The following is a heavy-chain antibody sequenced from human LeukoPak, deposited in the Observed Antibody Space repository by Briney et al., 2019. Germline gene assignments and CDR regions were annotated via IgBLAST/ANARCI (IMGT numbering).Heavy chain of an antibody. Sequence: GGSLRLSCAASGLTFSSDWMHWVRQVPGKGLVWVSRINSDASTINYADSVKGRFTISRDNAKNTLYLQMNNLRAEDTAVYYCAREGCDVGAVCSSLLDHWGRGTLVTVSS. CDR1: GLTFSSDW. D-gene: IGHD2-21*02. J-gene: IGHJ4*02. V-gene: IGHV3-74*01. CDR2: INSDASTI. CDR3: AREGCDVGAVCSSLLDH.